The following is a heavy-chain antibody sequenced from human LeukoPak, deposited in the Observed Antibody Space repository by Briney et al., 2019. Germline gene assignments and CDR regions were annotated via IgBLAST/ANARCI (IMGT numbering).Heavy chain of an antibody. D-gene: IGHD3-10*01. CDR2: IYADGSS. CDR1: GGSVSSDNSY. J-gene: IGHJ5*02. Sequence: PSETLSLTCTVSGGSVSSDNSYWNWIRQPAGKGLEWIGRIYADGSSTYNPSLKSRVTISVDSSKNQFSLRLSSLTAADTAVYYCARESVSSGTNWFDPWGQGTLVTVSS. V-gene: IGHV4-61*02. CDR3: ARESVSSGTNWFDP.